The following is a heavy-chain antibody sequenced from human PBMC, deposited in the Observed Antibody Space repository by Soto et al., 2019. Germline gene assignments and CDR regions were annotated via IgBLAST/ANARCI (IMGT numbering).Heavy chain of an antibody. D-gene: IGHD6-19*01. CDR2: IIPIFGTA. V-gene: IGHV1-69*06. CDR3: ARGSSGWYPGYYYYYGMDV. J-gene: IGHJ6*02. CDR1: GGTFSSYA. Sequence: QVQLVQSGAEVKKPGSSVKVSCKASGGTFSSYAISWVRQAPGQGLEWMGGIIPIFGTANYAQKFQGRVTITADKSTSTAYMELSSLRSEDTAVYYCARGSSGWYPGYYYYYGMDVWGQGTTVTVSS.